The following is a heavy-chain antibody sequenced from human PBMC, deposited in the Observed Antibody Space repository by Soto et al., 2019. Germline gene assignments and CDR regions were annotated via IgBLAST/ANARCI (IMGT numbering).Heavy chain of an antibody. CDR3: ARKEQTGQYYYGVDV. J-gene: IGHJ6*02. D-gene: IGHD1-1*01. CDR1: GCSFTSYW. Sequence: GESLKISCKGSGCSFTSYWIGWVRQMPGKGLEWMGIIYPGDSGTRYSPSFQGQVTISADKSISTAYLQWSSLKASDTAMYYCARKEQTGQYYYGVDVWRPGTTVTVS. V-gene: IGHV5-51*01. CDR2: IYPGDSGT.